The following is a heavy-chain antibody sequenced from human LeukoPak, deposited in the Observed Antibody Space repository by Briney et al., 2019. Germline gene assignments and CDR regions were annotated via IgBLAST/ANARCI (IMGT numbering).Heavy chain of an antibody. CDR2: ISPGSGSI. V-gene: IGHV3-48*02. CDR3: ARSQQLAY. D-gene: IGHD6-13*01. CDR1: GFTFSSYS. Sequence: GGSLRLSCAASGFTFSSYSMNWVRQAPGKGLEWVSYISPGSGSIYYADSVKGRFTVSRDNAKNSLYLQMNSLRDEDTAVYYCARSQQLAYWGQGTLVTVSS. J-gene: IGHJ4*02.